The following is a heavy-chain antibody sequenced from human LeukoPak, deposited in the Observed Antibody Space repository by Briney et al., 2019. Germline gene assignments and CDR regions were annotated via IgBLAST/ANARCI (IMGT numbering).Heavy chain of an antibody. CDR2: IKQDGSEK. D-gene: IGHD3-3*01. CDR1: GFTFSSYW. V-gene: IGHV3-7*01. J-gene: IGHJ4*02. Sequence: GGSLRLSCAASGFTFSSYWMSWVRQAPGKGLEWVANIKQDGSEKYYVDSVKGRFTISRDNAKNSLYLQMNSLRAEDTAVYYCARPLELRFLEWSYFDYWGQGTLVTVSS. CDR3: ARPLELRFLEWSYFDY.